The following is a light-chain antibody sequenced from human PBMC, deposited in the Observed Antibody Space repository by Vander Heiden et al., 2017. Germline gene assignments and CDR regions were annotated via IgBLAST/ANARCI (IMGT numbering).Light chain of an antibody. V-gene: IGLV3-21*02. CDR2: DDS. CDR1: NIGSKS. CDR3: QVGDRSSDQGV. Sequence: SYVLTPPPSVSVAPGQTATITCGGNNIGSKSVPWYQQKPGQAPGLVVYDDSDRPSGMPERFSGSNSGNTATLTISRVEAGDEADYYCQVGDRSSDQGVFGGGTKVTVL. J-gene: IGLJ2*01.